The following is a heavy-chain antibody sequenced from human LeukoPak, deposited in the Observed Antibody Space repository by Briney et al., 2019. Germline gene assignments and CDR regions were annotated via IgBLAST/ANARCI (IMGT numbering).Heavy chain of an antibody. CDR2: ISSSSSYI. V-gene: IGHV3-21*01. D-gene: IGHD3-22*01. Sequence: GGTLRLSCAASGFTFSSYSMNWVRQAPGKGLEWVSSISSSSSYIYYADSVKGRFTISRDNAKNSLYLQMNSLRAEDTAVYYCARCGGAYDSSGYSGYWGQGTLVIVSS. J-gene: IGHJ4*02. CDR3: ARCGGAYDSSGYSGY. CDR1: GFTFSSYS.